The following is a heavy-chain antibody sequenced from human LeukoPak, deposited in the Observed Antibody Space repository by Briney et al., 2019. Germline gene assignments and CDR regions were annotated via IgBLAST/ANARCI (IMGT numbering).Heavy chain of an antibody. Sequence: MPGRSLRLSCAASGFTFSNAWMSWVRQAPGKGLEWVGRIKSKTDGGTTDYAAPVKARFTISRDDSKNTLYLQMNSLKTEDTAVYYCTTTPYGDYDRGYWGQGTLVTVSS. CDR3: TTTPYGDYDRGY. D-gene: IGHD4-17*01. V-gene: IGHV3-15*01. J-gene: IGHJ4*02. CDR1: GFTFSNAW. CDR2: IKSKTDGGTT.